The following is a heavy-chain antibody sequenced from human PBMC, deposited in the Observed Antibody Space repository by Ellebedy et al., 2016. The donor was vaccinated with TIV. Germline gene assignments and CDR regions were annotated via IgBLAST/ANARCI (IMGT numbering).Heavy chain of an antibody. V-gene: IGHV3-7*04. J-gene: IGHJ4*02. CDR3: ARGNVWLSY. D-gene: IGHD3-16*01. Sequence: GESLKISCVVSGFTFSDYWMTWVRQAPGKGLEWVANINKDGSEKYYVDSVKGRFTISRDNAKNSLFLQMNSLRAEDMAVYYCARGNVWLSYWGQGTLLTVSS. CDR1: GFTFSDYW. CDR2: INKDGSEK.